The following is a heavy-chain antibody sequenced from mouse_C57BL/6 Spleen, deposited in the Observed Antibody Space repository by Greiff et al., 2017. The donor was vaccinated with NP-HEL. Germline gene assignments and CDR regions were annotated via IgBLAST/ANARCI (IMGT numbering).Heavy chain of an antibody. V-gene: IGHV1-82*01. CDR3: ARRRNYGISYGGLMDY. CDR2: IYPGDGDT. D-gene: IGHD1-1*01. Sequence: VQLQQSGPELVKPGASVKISCKASGYAFSSSWMNWVKQRPGKGLEWIGRIYPGDGDTNYNGKFKGKATLTADKSSSTAYMQLSSLTSEDSAVYFCARRRNYGISYGGLMDYWGQGTSVTVSS. J-gene: IGHJ4*01. CDR1: GYAFSSSW.